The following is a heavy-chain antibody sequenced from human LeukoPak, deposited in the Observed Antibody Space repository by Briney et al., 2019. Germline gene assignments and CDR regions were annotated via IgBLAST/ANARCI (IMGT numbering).Heavy chain of an antibody. V-gene: IGHV6-1*01. D-gene: IGHD6-13*01. CDR2: TYYRSKWYN. Sequence: SQTLSLTCAISGDSVSSNSAAWNWIRQSPSRGLEWLGRTYYRSKWYNDYAVSVKSRITINPDTSKNQFSLQLNSVTPEDTAVYYCARDRVIAAAGDPMGDAFDIWGQGTMVTVSS. J-gene: IGHJ3*02. CDR1: GDSVSSNSAA. CDR3: ARDRVIAAAGDPMGDAFDI.